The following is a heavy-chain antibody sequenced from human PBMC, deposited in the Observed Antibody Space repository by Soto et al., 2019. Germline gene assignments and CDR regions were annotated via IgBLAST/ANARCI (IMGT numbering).Heavy chain of an antibody. CDR3: AKDVAFDY. Sequence: PGGSLRLSCAASGFTFSSYGMHWVRQAPGKGLEWVAVISYDGSNKYYADSVKGRFTISRDNSKNTLYLQVNSLRAEDTAVYYCAKDVAFDYWGQGTLVTVSS. J-gene: IGHJ4*02. V-gene: IGHV3-30*18. D-gene: IGHD2-15*01. CDR2: ISYDGSNK. CDR1: GFTFSSYG.